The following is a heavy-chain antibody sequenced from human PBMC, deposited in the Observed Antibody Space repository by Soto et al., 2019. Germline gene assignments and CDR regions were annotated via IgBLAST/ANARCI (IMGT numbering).Heavy chain of an antibody. CDR3: ARDSTNRAKFDY. J-gene: IGHJ4*02. CDR2: TSAYKGNT. Sequence: QVQVVQSGGEVKKPGASVKVSCKTSGYTFTNYGISLVRQAPGRGLQWLGWTSAYKGNTNYAQKFQGRVTMTTDTSTSTVYLELRSLRSDDTAVYYCARDSTNRAKFDYWGQGTLVTVSS. D-gene: IGHD2-8*01. V-gene: IGHV1-18*01. CDR1: GYTFTNYG.